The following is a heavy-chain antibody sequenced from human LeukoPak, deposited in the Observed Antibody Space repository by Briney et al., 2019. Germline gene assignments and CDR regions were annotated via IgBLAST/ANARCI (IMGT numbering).Heavy chain of an antibody. CDR3: ARESDGYDFWSGFDY. J-gene: IGHJ4*02. CDR1: GGSISSYY. CDR2: IYYSGST. Sequence: PSETLSLTCTVSGGSISSYYWSWIRQPPGKGLEWIGYIYYSGSTNYNPSLKSRVTISVDTSKNQFSLKLSSVTAADTAVYHCARESDGYDFWSGFDYWGQGTLVTVSS. D-gene: IGHD3-3*01. V-gene: IGHV4-59*01.